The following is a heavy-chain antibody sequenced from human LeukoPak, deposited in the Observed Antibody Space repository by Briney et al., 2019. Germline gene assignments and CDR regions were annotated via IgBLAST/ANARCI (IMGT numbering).Heavy chain of an antibody. V-gene: IGHV3-7*01. CDR2: IKQDGSEK. Sequence: GSLRLSCAASGFTFSSYWMSWVRQAPGKGLEWVANIKQDGSEKYYVDSVKGRFTISRDNAKNSLYLQMNSLRAEDTALYYCARVSTVTIYGYYYYMDVWGKGTTVTVSS. D-gene: IGHD4-17*01. CDR1: GFTFSSYW. CDR3: ARVSTVTIYGYYYYMDV. J-gene: IGHJ6*03.